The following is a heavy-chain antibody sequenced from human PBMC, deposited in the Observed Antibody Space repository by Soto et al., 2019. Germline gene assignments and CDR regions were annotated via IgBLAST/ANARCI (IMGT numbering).Heavy chain of an antibody. CDR3: ARVPVHATSAYEPNWFDX. CDR2: IYHSGRT. J-gene: IGHJ5*02. D-gene: IGHD3-22*01. Sequence: PSETLSLTCTVSGASISSVDYYWSWIRQPPGKGLEWIGYIYHSGRTYYNPSLKSRVTISVDKSRNQFSLTLSSVAAADTAVYYCARVPVHATSAYEPNWFDXWGQGTVVTVS. CDR1: GASISSVDYY. V-gene: IGHV4-30-4*01.